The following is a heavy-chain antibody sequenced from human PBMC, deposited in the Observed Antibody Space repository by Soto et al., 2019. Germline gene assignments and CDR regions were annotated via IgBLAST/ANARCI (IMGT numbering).Heavy chain of an antibody. CDR2: INSDGSST. CDR3: ARGGENYGSRTYYYGMDV. V-gene: IGHV3-74*01. J-gene: IGHJ6*02. CDR1: GFTFSSYW. Sequence: GGSLRLSCAASGFTFSSYWMHWVRQAPGKGLVWVSRINSDGSSTSYADSVKGRFTISRDNAKNTLYLQMNSLRAEDTAVYYCARGGENYGSRTYYYGMDVWGQGTTVPVS. D-gene: IGHD1-7*01.